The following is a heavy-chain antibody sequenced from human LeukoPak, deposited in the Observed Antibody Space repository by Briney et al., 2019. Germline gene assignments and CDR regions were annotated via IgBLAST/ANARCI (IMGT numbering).Heavy chain of an antibody. J-gene: IGHJ3*02. Sequence: GASVTVSCRASGYTFTSYRISWVRQAPGQGLEWMGWISAYNGNTNYAQKLQGRVTMTTDTSTSTAYMELRSLRSDDTAVYYCARDWELLRASDAFDNWGQGTMVTVSS. CDR3: ARDWELLRASDAFDN. D-gene: IGHD1-26*01. CDR1: GYTFTSYR. V-gene: IGHV1-18*01. CDR2: ISAYNGNT.